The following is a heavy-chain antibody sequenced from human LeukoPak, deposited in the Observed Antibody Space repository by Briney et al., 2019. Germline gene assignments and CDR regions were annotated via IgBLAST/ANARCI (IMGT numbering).Heavy chain of an antibody. CDR3: ARVTYYYDSSGYYDY. D-gene: IGHD3-22*01. V-gene: IGHV3-30-3*01. Sequence: GGSLRLSCAASGFTFSSYWMSWVRQAPGKGLEWVAVISYDGSNKYYADSVKGRFTISRDNSKNTLYLQMNSLRAEDTAVYYCARVTYYYDSSGYYDYWGQGTLVTVSS. CDR2: ISYDGSNK. J-gene: IGHJ4*02. CDR1: GFTFSSYW.